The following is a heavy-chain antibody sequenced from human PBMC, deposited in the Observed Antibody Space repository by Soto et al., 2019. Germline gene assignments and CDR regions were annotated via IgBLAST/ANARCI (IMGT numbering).Heavy chain of an antibody. D-gene: IGHD2-15*01. CDR3: AREVGATTGDY. CDR2: ISYDGSNK. CDR1: GFTFSSYA. J-gene: IGHJ4*02. V-gene: IGHV3-30-3*01. Sequence: QVQLVESGGGVVQPGRSLRLSCAASGFTFSSYAMHWVRQAPGKGLEWVAVISYDGSNKYYADSVKGRFTISRDNSKNTLYLQMSSLRAEDTAVYYCAREVGATTGDYWGQGTLVTVSS.